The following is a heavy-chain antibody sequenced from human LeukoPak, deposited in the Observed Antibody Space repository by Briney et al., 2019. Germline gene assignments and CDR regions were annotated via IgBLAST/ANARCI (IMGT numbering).Heavy chain of an antibody. CDR2: INPNSGGT. D-gene: IGHD2-2*01. Sequence: SVKVSCKASGYTFTGYYINWVRQAPGQGLEWMGWINPNSGGTNYAQKFQGRVTMTSDTSISTAYMELSSLRSDDTAVYYCARKSAARSTSEFDCWGQGTLVTVSS. CDR1: GYTFTGYY. J-gene: IGHJ4*02. V-gene: IGHV1-2*02. CDR3: ARKSAARSTSEFDC.